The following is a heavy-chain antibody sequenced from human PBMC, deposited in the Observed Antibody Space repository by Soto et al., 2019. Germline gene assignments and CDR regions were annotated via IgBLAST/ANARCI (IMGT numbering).Heavy chain of an antibody. J-gene: IGHJ4*02. Sequence: QVQLVESGGGVVQPGRSLRLSCAASGFTFSSYGMHWVRQAPGKGLEWVAVIWYDGSNKYYADSVKGRFTISRDNSKNTLNLQMNSLRAEETAVYYCARDALGRTVGLPDYWGQGTMVTVSS. CDR1: GFTFSSYG. CDR2: IWYDGSNK. V-gene: IGHV3-33*01. CDR3: ARDALGRTVGLPDY. D-gene: IGHD1-1*01.